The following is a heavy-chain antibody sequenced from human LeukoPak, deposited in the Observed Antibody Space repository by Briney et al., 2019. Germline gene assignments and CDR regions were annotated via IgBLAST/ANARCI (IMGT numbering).Heavy chain of an antibody. CDR1: GYSFTSYW. V-gene: IGHV5-51*04. CDR2: IYPGGSDT. D-gene: IGHD1-1*01. Sequence: ESLKISCKGSGYSFTSYWIGWVRQRPGKGLEWRGTIYPGGSDTRYSPSFHGPVTISADPPIRTAYLQWSSLTASYPAMYYRARLHPRGSIYFGYWGQGTLVTVSS. J-gene: IGHJ4*02. CDR3: ARLHPRGSIYFGY.